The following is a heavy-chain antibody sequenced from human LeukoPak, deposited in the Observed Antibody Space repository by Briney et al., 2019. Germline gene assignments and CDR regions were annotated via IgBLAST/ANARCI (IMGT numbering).Heavy chain of an antibody. CDR2: INPSGGST. Sequence: PVASVKVSCKASGYTFTSYYMHWVRQAPGQGLEWMGIINPSGGSTSYAQKFQGRVTMTRDTSISTAYMELSRLRSDDTAVYYCARGGYSGYDYSRNFDYWGQGTLVTVSS. V-gene: IGHV1-46*01. CDR3: ARGGYSGYDYSRNFDY. J-gene: IGHJ4*02. D-gene: IGHD5-12*01. CDR1: GYTFTSYY.